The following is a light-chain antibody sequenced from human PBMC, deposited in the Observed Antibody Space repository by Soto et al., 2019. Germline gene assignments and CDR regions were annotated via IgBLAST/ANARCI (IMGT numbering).Light chain of an antibody. CDR1: QLGDRY. J-gene: IGLJ2*01. CDR3: QAWDDTTGVV. CDR2: LDT. Sequence: SYELTQPPSVSVSLGQTVSIPCSGDQLGDRYACWYQQKPGQSPVLVIYLDTKRPSGIPERFSGSNSGNTATLTISGTQAMDEADYYCQAWDDTTGVVFGGGTKLTVL. V-gene: IGLV3-1*01.